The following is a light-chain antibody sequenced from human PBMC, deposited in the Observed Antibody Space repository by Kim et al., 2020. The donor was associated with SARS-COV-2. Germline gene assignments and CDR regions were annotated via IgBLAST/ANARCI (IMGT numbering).Light chain of an antibody. CDR3: LLYYGDTVI. V-gene: IGLV7-43*01. J-gene: IGLJ2*01. Sequence: PGGTVTLTCASSTGAVTSGYYPNWFQQKPGQAPRPLIYSATNRHSWTPARFSGSLLGDKAALTLSGVQPEDEADYYCLLYYGDTVIFGEGTQLTVL. CDR1: TGAVTSGYY. CDR2: SAT.